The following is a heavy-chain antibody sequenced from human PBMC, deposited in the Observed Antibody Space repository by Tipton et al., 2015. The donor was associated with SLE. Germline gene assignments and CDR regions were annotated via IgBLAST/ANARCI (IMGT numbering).Heavy chain of an antibody. CDR2: IYYSGST. Sequence: TLSLTCAVYGGSFRDYSWTWIRQPPGKGLEWIGSIYYSGSTYYNPSLKSRVTISVDTSKNQFSLKLSSVTAADTAVYYCASLATTGIVQHWGQGTLVTVSS. CDR1: GGSFRDYS. CDR3: ASLATTGIVQH. D-gene: IGHD1-26*01. J-gene: IGHJ1*01. V-gene: IGHV4-34*01.